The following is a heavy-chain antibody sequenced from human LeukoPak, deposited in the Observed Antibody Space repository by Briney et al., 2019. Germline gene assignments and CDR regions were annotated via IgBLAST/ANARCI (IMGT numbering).Heavy chain of an antibody. CDR1: GYTFTGYY. Sequence: ASVKVSCKASGYTFTGYYMHWVRQAPGQGLEWMGWISPNSGGTQYAQKFQGRVTMTRDTSSSTAYMELSSLRSDDTAMYYCARDLGGDIVATIAYWGQGTLVTVSS. V-gene: IGHV1-2*02. CDR2: ISPNSGGT. J-gene: IGHJ4*02. CDR3: ARDLGGDIVATIAY. D-gene: IGHD5-12*01.